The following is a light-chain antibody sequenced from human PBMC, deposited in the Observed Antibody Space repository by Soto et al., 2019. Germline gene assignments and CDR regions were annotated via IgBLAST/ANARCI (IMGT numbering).Light chain of an antibody. CDR1: RFNIGSNT. V-gene: IGLV1-44*01. CDR3: AAWDDNLNGFV. CDR2: TNN. Sequence: QSALTQPPSASGTPGQRVTISCSGSRFNIGSNTANWYQQLPGTAPKVLIYTNNERPSGVPDRFSGSKSGTSAALAISGLQSGDEADYYCAAWDDNLNGFVFGPGTKLTVL. J-gene: IGLJ1*01.